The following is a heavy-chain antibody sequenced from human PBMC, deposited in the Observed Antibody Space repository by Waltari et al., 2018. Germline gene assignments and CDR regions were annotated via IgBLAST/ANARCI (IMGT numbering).Heavy chain of an antibody. CDR3: ARAGGATVTIDY. CDR2: ISYDGSNK. J-gene: IGHJ4*02. Sequence: VQLVESGGGLVQPGGSLRLSCAASGFTFSSYWMRWVRQAPGKGLELVAVISYDGSNKYYADSVKGRFTISRDNSKNTLYLQMNSLRAEDTAVYYCARAGGATVTIDYWGQGTLVTVSS. V-gene: IGHV3-30-3*01. D-gene: IGHD4-17*01. CDR1: GFTFSSYW.